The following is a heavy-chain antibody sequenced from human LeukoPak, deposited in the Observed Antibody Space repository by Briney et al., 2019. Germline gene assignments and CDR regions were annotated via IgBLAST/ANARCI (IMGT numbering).Heavy chain of an antibody. CDR3: AISPYYDYIWGSYSI. J-gene: IGHJ3*02. CDR1: GGSISSSSYY. V-gene: IGHV4-39*07. Sequence: SETLSLTCTVSGGSISSSSYYWGWIRQPPGKGLEWIGSIYYSGSTYYNPSLKSRVTISVDTSKNQFSLKLSSVTAADTAVYYCAISPYYDYIWGSYSIWGQGTMVTVSS. CDR2: IYYSGST. D-gene: IGHD3-16*01.